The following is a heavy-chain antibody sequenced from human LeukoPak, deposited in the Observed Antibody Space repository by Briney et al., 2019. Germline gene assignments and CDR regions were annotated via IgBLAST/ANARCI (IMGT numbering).Heavy chain of an antibody. V-gene: IGHV4-39*01. CDR2: IYYSGRT. D-gene: IGHD3-22*01. Sequence: PSETLSLTCTVSGGSISSSSCYWGWIRQPPGKGLEWIGNIYYSGRTYYNPSLKSRVTISVDTSKNQFSLKLSSVTATDTAVYYCARGVSMIVVVIHDWYFDLWGRGTLVTVSS. CDR1: GGSISSSSCY. CDR3: ARGVSMIVVVIHDWYFDL. J-gene: IGHJ2*01.